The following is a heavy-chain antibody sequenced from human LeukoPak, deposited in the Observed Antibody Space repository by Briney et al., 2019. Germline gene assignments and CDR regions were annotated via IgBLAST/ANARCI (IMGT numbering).Heavy chain of an antibody. D-gene: IGHD5-24*01. CDR1: GGSISSDSYY. CDR2: LYYSGRT. V-gene: IGHV4-39*07. Sequence: KPSETLSLTCTISGGSISSDSYYWGWIRQPPGKGLEWIGSLYYSGRTFYNPSLESRVTISIATSKTQFSLNVNSVTAADTGIYYCARVGRNDGWLFDYWGQGTLVTLSS. CDR3: ARVGRNDGWLFDY. J-gene: IGHJ4*02.